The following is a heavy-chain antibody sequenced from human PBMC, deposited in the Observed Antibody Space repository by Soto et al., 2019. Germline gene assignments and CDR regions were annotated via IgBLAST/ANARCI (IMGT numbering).Heavy chain of an antibody. CDR2: IYYSGST. CDR3: AIHLHYYGSGSYYFDY. V-gene: IGHV4-39*01. CDR1: GGSISSSSYY. D-gene: IGHD3-10*01. J-gene: IGHJ4*02. Sequence: SETLSLTCTVSGGSISSSSYYWGWIRQPPGKGLEWIGSIYYSGSTYYNPSLKSRVTISVDTSKNQFSLKLSSVTAADTAVYYCAIHLHYYGSGSYYFDYWGQGTLVTVSS.